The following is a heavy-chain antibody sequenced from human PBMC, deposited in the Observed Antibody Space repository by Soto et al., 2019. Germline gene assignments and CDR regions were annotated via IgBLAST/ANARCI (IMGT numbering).Heavy chain of an antibody. J-gene: IGHJ4*02. V-gene: IGHV4-34*01. CDR3: ARGRENGGKAYYYDSSGYYSNYFDY. CDR2: INHSGST. D-gene: IGHD3-22*01. CDR1: GGSFSGYY. Sequence: SETLSLTCAVYGGSFSGYYWSWIRQPPGKGLEWIGEINHSGSTNYNPSLKSRVTISVDTSKNQFSPKLSSVTAADTAVYYCARGRENGGKAYYYDSSGYYSNYFDYWGQGTLVTVSS.